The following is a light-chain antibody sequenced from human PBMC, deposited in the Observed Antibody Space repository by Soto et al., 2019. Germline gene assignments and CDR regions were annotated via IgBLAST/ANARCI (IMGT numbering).Light chain of an antibody. V-gene: IGLV4-69*01. CDR2: LNSDGSH. CDR1: SGHSNYA. CDR3: QTWGSGIVV. J-gene: IGLJ2*01. Sequence: QLVLTQSPSASASLGASVKLTCTLSSGHSNYAIAWHQQQSEKGPRYLMKLNSDGSHSKGDGIPDRFSGSSSGAERYLTISSLXSEDEADYYCQTWGSGIVVFGGGTKLTVL.